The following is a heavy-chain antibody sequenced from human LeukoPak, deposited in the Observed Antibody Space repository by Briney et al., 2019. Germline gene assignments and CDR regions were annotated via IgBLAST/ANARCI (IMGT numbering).Heavy chain of an antibody. J-gene: IGHJ4*02. V-gene: IGHV1-24*01. Sequence: ASVKVSCKVSGYTLTELSMHWVRQAPGKGLEWMGGFDPEDGETIYAQKFQGRVTMTEDTSTDTAYMELSSLRSEDTAVYYCATDDSSGYYSHFDYWGQGTLVTVSS. CDR3: ATDDSSGYYSHFDY. CDR2: FDPEDGET. CDR1: GYTLTELS. D-gene: IGHD3-22*01.